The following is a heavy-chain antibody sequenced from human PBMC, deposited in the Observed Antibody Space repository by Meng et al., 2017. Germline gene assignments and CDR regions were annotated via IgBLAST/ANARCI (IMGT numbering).Heavy chain of an antibody. V-gene: IGHV3-48*03. CDR1: GFTFSSYE. CDR2: ISSSGSTI. D-gene: IGHD2-15*01. J-gene: IGHJ5*02. CDR3: AKGYSSGRLDNWFDP. Sequence: GESLKISCAASGFTFSSYEMNWVRQAPGKGLEWVSYISSSGSTIYYADSVKGRFTISRDNSKNTLYLQMNSLRAEDTAVYYCAKGYSSGRLDNWFDPWGQGTLVTVSS.